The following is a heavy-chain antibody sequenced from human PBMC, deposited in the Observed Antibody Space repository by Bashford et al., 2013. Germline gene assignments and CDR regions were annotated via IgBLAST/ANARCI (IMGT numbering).Heavy chain of an antibody. Sequence: SETLSLTCTVSDASVSSSFFYWGWIRQPPGKGLEWIGFLFHDGVTYFNPSLRSRLSISLDTSKNQFSLKLTSVTAADTAIYYCAGGSRGATADYWGRGTLVTVSS. J-gene: IGHJ4*02. CDR2: LFHDGVT. D-gene: IGHD1-26*01. CDR1: DASVSSSFFY. V-gene: IGHV4-39*07. CDR3: AGGSRGATADY.